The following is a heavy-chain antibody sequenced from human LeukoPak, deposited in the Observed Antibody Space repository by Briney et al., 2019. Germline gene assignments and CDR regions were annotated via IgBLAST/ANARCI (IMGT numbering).Heavy chain of an antibody. D-gene: IGHD6-13*01. CDR1: GFTFSSYG. V-gene: IGHV3-33*08. CDR3: ASSISIAAAGVFDY. Sequence: PGGSLRLSCAASGFTFSSYGMHWVRQAPGKGLEWVAVIWYDGSNKYYADSVKGRFTISRDNSKNTLYLQMNSLRAEDTAVYYCASSISIAAAGVFDYWGQGTLVTVSS. J-gene: IGHJ4*02. CDR2: IWYDGSNK.